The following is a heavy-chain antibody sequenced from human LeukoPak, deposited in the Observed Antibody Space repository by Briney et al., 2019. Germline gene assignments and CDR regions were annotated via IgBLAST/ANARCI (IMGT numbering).Heavy chain of an antibody. CDR3: AGHPRNYYAGSGYYSIDAFDI. V-gene: IGHV5-51*01. CDR2: IYPGDSET. J-gene: IGHJ3*02. CDR1: GYLFTDYW. D-gene: IGHD3-22*01. Sequence: GESLKISCKGSGYLFTDYWIGWVRQMPGKGLEWMGIIYPGDSETRYSPSFQGQVTISADKSISTAYLQWSSLRASDTAMLYCAGHPRNYYAGSGYYSIDAFDIWGQGTMVTVSS.